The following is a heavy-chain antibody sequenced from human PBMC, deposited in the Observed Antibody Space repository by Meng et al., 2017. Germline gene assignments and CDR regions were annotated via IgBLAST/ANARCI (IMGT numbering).Heavy chain of an antibody. J-gene: IGHJ2*01. Sequence: VRLQHWGDVLCNSSMTPSLPCAVYGWSFSGYYWSWIRQPPGKGLEWIGEINHSGSTNYNPSLKSRVTISVDTSKNQFSLKLSSVTAADTAVYYCARRRRHTYYYDSSGLHWYFDLWGRGTLVTVSS. D-gene: IGHD3-22*01. CDR1: GWSFSGYY. CDR2: INHSGST. CDR3: ARRRRHTYYYDSSGLHWYFDL. V-gene: IGHV4-34*02.